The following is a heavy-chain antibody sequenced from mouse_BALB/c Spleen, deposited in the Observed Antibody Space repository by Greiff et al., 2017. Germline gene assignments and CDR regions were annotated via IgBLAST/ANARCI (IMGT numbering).Heavy chain of an antibody. CDR2: INPGSSTI. CDR1: GFDFSRYW. J-gene: IGHJ4*01. Sequence: EVKVVESGGGLVQPGGSLKLSCAASGFDFSRYWMSWVRQAPGKGLEWIGEINPGSSTINYTPSLKDKFIISRDNAKNTLYLQMSKVRSEDTALYYCARGVGAMDYWGQGTSVTVSS. CDR3: ARGVGAMDY. D-gene: IGHD1-1*01. V-gene: IGHV4-1*02.